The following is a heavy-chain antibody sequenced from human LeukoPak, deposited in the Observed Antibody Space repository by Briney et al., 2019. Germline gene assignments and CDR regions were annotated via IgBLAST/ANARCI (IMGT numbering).Heavy chain of an antibody. Sequence: LRLSCAASGFTFSNYGMHWVRQHPGKGLEWIGYIYYSGSTYYNPSLKSRVTISVDTSKNQFSLRLSSVTAADTAVYYCALGYCGGGSCYAREYFQHWGQGTLVTVSS. V-gene: IGHV4-31*02. CDR1: GFTFSNYG. J-gene: IGHJ1*01. CDR2: IYYSGST. D-gene: IGHD2-15*01. CDR3: ALGYCGGGSCYAREYFQH.